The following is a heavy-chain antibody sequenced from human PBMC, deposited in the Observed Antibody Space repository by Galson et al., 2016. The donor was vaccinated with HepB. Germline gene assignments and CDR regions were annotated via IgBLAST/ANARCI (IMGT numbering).Heavy chain of an antibody. D-gene: IGHD2-15*01. CDR1: GFTFSSYT. J-gene: IGHJ3*02. CDR2: ISSTGSYI. CDR3: ARARYCGGGSRSCDAFDI. V-gene: IGHV3-21*01. Sequence: SLRLSCAASGFTFSSYTMNWVRQVPGKGLEWVSSISSTGSYIYYVDSVKGRFTISRDNAKNSLYLQMNSLRAEDTAVYYCARARYCGGGSRSCDAFDIWGQGTMVTVSS.